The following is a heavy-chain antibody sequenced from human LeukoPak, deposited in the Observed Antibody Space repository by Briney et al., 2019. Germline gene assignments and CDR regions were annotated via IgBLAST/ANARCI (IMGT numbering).Heavy chain of an antibody. V-gene: IGHV1-2*02. CDR1: GFDFIAYY. CDR2: LNPDSGGT. D-gene: IGHD3-22*01. J-gene: IGHJ4*02. CDR3: SRASPYDSTGYPFDN. Sequence: ASVKVSCKTSGFDFIAYYLHWVRQAPGQGLEWMGWLNPDSGGTNFVQEFQGRVTMTRDTSVSTAYMELSSLTSDDTAVYYCSRASPYDSTGYPFDNWGQGTLVTVSS.